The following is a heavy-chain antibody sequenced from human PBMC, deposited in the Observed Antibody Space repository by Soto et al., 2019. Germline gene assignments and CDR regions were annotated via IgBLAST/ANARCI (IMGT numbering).Heavy chain of an antibody. Sequence: QAGGSLRLSCAASGFTFSSYGMHWVRQAPGKGLEWVAVISYDGSNKYYADSVKGRFTISRDNSKNTLYLQMNSLRAEDTAVYYCAKEFSVRAGTDTWGQGTMVTVSS. V-gene: IGHV3-30*18. CDR1: GFTFSSYG. D-gene: IGHD1-1*01. CDR2: ISYDGSNK. CDR3: AKEFSVRAGTDT. J-gene: IGHJ3*02.